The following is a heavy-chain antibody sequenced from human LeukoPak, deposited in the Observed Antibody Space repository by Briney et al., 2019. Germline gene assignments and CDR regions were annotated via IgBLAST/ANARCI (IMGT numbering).Heavy chain of an antibody. V-gene: IGHV4-59*08. CDR3: ARGGSTYYYDTTNYYPY. D-gene: IGHD3-22*01. CDR2: IYYSGST. Sequence: SETLSLTCTVSGDSISNYYWSWIRQPPGKGLEWIGYIYYSGSTNYNPSLKSRVTISVDTSKNQFSLKLSSVTAADTAVYYCARGGSTYYYDTTNYYPYWGQGTLVTVSS. CDR1: GDSISNYY. J-gene: IGHJ4*02.